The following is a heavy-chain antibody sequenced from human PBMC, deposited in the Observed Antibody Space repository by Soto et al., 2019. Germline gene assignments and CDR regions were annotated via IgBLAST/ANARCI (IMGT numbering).Heavy chain of an antibody. Sequence: SETLSFTCAVSGGSISSSNWWSWVRQPPGKGLEWIGEIYHSGSTNYNPSLKSRVTISVDKSKNQFSLKLSSVTAADTAVYYCARDLEPIAVAGTDYYYYYGMDVWGQGTTVTVSS. CDR1: GGSISSSNW. CDR2: IYHSGST. CDR3: ARDLEPIAVAGTDYYYYYGMDV. V-gene: IGHV4-4*02. J-gene: IGHJ6*02. D-gene: IGHD6-19*01.